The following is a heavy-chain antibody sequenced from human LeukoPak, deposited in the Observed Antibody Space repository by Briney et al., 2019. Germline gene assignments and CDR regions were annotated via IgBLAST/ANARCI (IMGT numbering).Heavy chain of an antibody. CDR2: ITHSGRT. V-gene: IGHV4-34*01. Sequence: SETLSLTCAVYGGSFSAYYWSWVRQSPGEGLEWIGEITHSGRTNYNPSLKSRVTISVDTSKNHFSLKLSSVTAADTAVYYCATSHYDSSGYYYLGDNWFDPWGQGTLVTVSS. CDR3: ATSHYDSSGYYYLGDNWFDP. D-gene: IGHD3-22*01. CDR1: GGSFSAYY. J-gene: IGHJ5*02.